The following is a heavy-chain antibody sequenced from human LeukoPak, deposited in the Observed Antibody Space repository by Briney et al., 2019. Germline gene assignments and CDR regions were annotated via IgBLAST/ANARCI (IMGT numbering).Heavy chain of an antibody. Sequence: GGSLRLSCAASGFTVSSNYMSWVRQAPGKGLEWVSVIYSGGSTYYADSVKGRFTISRDNSKNTLYLQMNSLTDEDTAVYYCAKKWGVGTTTLDYFDYWGQGTLVTVSS. D-gene: IGHD1-26*01. J-gene: IGHJ4*02. CDR1: GFTVSSNY. V-gene: IGHV3-53*01. CDR3: AKKWGVGTTTLDYFDY. CDR2: IYSGGST.